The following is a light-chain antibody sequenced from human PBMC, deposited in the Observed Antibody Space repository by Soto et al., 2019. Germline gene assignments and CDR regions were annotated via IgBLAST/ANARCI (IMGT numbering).Light chain of an antibody. V-gene: IGLV6-57*01. CDR3: QAYHDPPVL. CDR2: DDD. CDR1: SGNIASNF. Sequence: NFMLTQPHSVSESPGKTVNISCTRNSGNIASNFVRWYQQRPGRSPTTVIYDDDQRPSGVPDRFSGSIDSFSNSASLTISGLQPGDEAGLFRQAYHDPPVLFGGGTKLTVL. J-gene: IGLJ2*01.